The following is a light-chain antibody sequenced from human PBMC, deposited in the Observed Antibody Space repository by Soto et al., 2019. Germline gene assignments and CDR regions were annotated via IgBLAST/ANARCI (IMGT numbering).Light chain of an antibody. J-gene: IGKJ1*01. CDR3: QQYNDHWT. CDR2: KAS. Sequence: DIQMTQSPSTLSASVGDRVTITCRASQSISSWLAWYQQKPGKAPKLLIYKASTLQSGVPSRCSGSGAGTVFTLTSSSLPPDDSATYYCQQYNDHWTFGQGTKVEIK. CDR1: QSISSW. V-gene: IGKV1-5*03.